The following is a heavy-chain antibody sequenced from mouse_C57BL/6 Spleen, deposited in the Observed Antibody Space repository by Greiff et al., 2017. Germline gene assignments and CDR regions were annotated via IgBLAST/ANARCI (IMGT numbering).Heavy chain of an antibody. J-gene: IGHJ3*01. CDR1: GYTFTSYT. V-gene: IGHV1-4*01. CDR3: ARGGYEYYVPFAY. D-gene: IGHD2-4*01. CDR2: INPSSGYT. Sequence: VQLQQSGAELARPGASVTMSCKASGYTFTSYTMHWVKQRPGQGLEWIGYINPSSGYTKYNQKFKDKATLTADKSSSTADIQLSSLTSEDSAVYDCARGGYEYYVPFAYWGQGTLVTVSA.